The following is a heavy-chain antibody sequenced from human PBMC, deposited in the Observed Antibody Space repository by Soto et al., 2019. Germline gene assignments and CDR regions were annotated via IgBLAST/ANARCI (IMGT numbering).Heavy chain of an antibody. D-gene: IGHD4-17*01. J-gene: IGHJ6*02. CDR3: ARDTALSDV. V-gene: IGHV1-18*01. CDR2: ISAYNGNT. CDR1: GYTFTSYG. Sequence: ASVKVSCKASGYTFTSYGISWVRQAPGQGLEWMGWISAYNGNTNYTQQLQGRVTITTDTSASTAYMELRSLRSDDTAVYFCARDTALSDVWGQRTTVTVSS.